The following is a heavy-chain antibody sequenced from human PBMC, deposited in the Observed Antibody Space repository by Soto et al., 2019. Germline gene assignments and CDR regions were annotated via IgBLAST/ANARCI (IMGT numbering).Heavy chain of an antibody. D-gene: IGHD6-19*01. J-gene: IGHJ3*02. CDR3: AKNGWYSADI. Sequence: QMRLQESGPGLVKPSGTLSLACAVSGASVSSDNWWSWVRQPPGKGLEWIGEIFHSETTNYNPSLKSRATISVDKSKNQFSLTLTSVTAADTAVYYCAKNGWYSADIRGQGTMVTVSS. V-gene: IGHV4-4*02. CDR1: GASVSSDNW. CDR2: IFHSETT.